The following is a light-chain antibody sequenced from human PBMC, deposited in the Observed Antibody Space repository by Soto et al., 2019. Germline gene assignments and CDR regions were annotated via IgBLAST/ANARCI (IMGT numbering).Light chain of an antibody. CDR1: QTIANNY. J-gene: IGKJ1*01. Sequence: EVVLTQSPGTLSLSPGARATLSCRASQTIANNYLTWYQQKPGQAPRVLIYDASTRATGIPDRFSGSGSGTDFTLTISRLETEDFAVYYCQQYGTSPCTFGQGTKV. CDR2: DAS. V-gene: IGKV3-20*01. CDR3: QQYGTSPCT.